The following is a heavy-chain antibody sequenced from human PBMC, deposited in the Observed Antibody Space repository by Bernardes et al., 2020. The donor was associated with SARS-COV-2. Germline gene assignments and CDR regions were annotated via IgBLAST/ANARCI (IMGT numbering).Heavy chain of an antibody. CDR2: IYRGGST. Sequence: GGSLRLSCAASGFSVSSIYMSWVRQAPGKGLEWVSVIYRGGSTYYADSVKGRFTISRDNSRNTLYLQMDSLRGEDTAVYFCATESPPGERINNHYAMDVWGQGTTVTVSS. CDR1: GFSVSSIY. CDR3: ATESPPGERINNHYAMDV. J-gene: IGHJ6*02. D-gene: IGHD1-1*01. V-gene: IGHV3-53*01.